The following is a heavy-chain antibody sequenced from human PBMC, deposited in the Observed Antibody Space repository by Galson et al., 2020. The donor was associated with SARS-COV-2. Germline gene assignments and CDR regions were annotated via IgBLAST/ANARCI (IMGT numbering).Heavy chain of an antibody. CDR1: GFTFSSYW. V-gene: IGHV3-7*01. J-gene: IGHJ6*02. D-gene: IGHD6-13*01. CDR2: IKQDGSEK. Sequence: TGGSLRLSCAASGFTFSSYWMSWVRQAPGQGLEWVANIKQDGSEKYYVDSVKGRFTISRDNAKNSLYLQMNSLRAEDTAVYYCARDSLAAAGTGTPNYYGMDVWGQGTTVTVSS. CDR3: ARDSLAAAGTGTPNYYGMDV.